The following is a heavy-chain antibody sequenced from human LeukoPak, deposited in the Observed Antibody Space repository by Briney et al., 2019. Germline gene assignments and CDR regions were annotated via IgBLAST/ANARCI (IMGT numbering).Heavy chain of an antibody. D-gene: IGHD2-15*01. Sequence: GGSLRLSCAASEFTFSTYAMHWVRQAPGKGPEWVAVISRDGLDTYYADSVKGRFTISRDNSKNTLYLQMNSLRAEDTAVYYCARDRGTLGYCSGGSCLRNWFDPWGQGTLVTVSS. J-gene: IGHJ5*02. CDR1: EFTFSTYA. CDR3: ARDRGTLGYCSGGSCLRNWFDP. V-gene: IGHV3-30*04. CDR2: ISRDGLDT.